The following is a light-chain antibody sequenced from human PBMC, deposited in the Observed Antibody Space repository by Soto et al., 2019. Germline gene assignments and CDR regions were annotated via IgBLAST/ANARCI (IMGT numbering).Light chain of an antibody. V-gene: IGKV1-39*01. CDR3: PQYNSYS. Sequence: DIQRTQSPSSLSASVGYRVTITCRASQSISSYLNWYQQKPGKAPKLLIYAASSLQSGVPSRFSGSGSGTEFTLTISRLQPDDLATYYCPQYNSYSFGQGTKVDIK. CDR2: AAS. J-gene: IGKJ1*01. CDR1: QSISSY.